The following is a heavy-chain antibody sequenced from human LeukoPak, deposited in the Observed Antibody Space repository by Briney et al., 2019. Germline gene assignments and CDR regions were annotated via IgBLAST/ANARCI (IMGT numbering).Heavy chain of an antibody. J-gene: IGHJ4*02. CDR1: GFTLTNYA. CDR2: IKSKRDGGKI. Sequence: CPRPTCALSGFTLTNYAMTSGRQAPGKGVEWVGQIKSKRDGGKIHYAALVKGRFIISRDDSKNPVYLQMNRLKIEERAIYYCTTDRFMWGQGTLVTVSS. CDR3: TTDRFM. D-gene: IGHD3-3*01. V-gene: IGHV3-15*01.